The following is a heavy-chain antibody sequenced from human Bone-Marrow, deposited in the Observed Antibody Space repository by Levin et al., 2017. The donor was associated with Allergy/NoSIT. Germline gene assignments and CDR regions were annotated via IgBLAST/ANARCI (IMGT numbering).Heavy chain of an antibody. J-gene: IGHJ4*02. CDR2: ISGSGGST. CDR1: GFTFSTYA. CDR3: AKRGDIAVAGNYFDY. D-gene: IGHD6-19*01. V-gene: IGHV3-23*01. Sequence: GASVKVSCAASGFTFSTYAMNWVRQAPGKGLEWVSAISGSGGSTNYADSVKGRFTISRDNSKNTLYLQMNSLRAEDTAVYYCAKRGDIAVAGNYFDYWGQGTLVTVSS.